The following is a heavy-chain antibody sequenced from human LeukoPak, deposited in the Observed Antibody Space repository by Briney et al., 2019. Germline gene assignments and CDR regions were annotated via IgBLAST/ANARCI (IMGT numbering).Heavy chain of an antibody. J-gene: IGHJ4*02. CDR3: ARLPMAVTPHVDY. Sequence: SETLSLTCTVSGGSITSYYRSWMRQSPGKGLEWIGFMYYSGTTNYNPSLKSRVTISLGMSKNQFSLKLSSVTAADTAVYYCARLPMAVTPHVDYWGQGTLVTVSS. CDR1: GGSITSYY. D-gene: IGHD2-21*02. CDR2: MYYSGTT. V-gene: IGHV4-59*01.